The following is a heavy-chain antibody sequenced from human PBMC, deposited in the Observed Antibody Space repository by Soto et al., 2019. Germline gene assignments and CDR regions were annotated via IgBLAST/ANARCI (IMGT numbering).Heavy chain of an antibody. V-gene: IGHV3-30*14. Sequence: GGSLRLSCAASGFTFSSYAMHWVRRATGKGLEWVAVISYDGSNKYYADSVKGRFTISRDNSKNTLYLQMNILRAEDTAVYYFSSSIVGATNRVYYYYGMDVWCQGTTVTVSS. D-gene: IGHD1-26*01. J-gene: IGHJ6*02. CDR1: GFTFSSYA. CDR3: SSSIVGATNRVYYYYGMDV. CDR2: ISYDGSNK.